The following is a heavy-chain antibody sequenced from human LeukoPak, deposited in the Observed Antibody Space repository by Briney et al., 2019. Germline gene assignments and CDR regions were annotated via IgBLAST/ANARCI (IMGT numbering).Heavy chain of an antibody. CDR3: ARWDAHYREGDNWFDP. J-gene: IGHJ5*02. CDR2: IVPGFHTT. V-gene: IGHV1-69*13. Sequence: GASVKVSCKAFGDSFSNYAIVWVRQAPGQGLEWMGGIVPGFHTTDYAQRFQGRLIITADESTTTAYMELSSLTSEDTAMYYCARWDAHYREGDNWFDPWGQGTLVTVSS. D-gene: IGHD1-26*01. CDR1: GDSFSNYA.